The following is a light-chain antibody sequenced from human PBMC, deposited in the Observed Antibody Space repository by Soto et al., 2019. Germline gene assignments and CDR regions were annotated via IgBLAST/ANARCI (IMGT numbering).Light chain of an antibody. CDR1: QSVSTNQ. CDR3: QQYGSSHLT. Sequence: EIVLTQSPGTLSLSPGERATLSCRASQSVSTNQLAWYQQKPGQAPRLLIYGASSGATGIPDRFSGSGSGTDFTLTIYRLEPEDFAVYYCQQYGSSHLTFGGGTKVDI. CDR2: GAS. J-gene: IGKJ4*01. V-gene: IGKV3-20*01.